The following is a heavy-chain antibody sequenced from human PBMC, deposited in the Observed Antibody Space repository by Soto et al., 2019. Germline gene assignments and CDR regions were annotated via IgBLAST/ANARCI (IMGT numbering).Heavy chain of an antibody. Sequence: PGGSLRLSCAASGCTFISYAMSWVRQAPGKGLEWVSAISGSGGSTYYADSVKGRFTISRDNSKNTLYLQMNSLRAEDTAVYYCAAHTGRVNSKGIDYWGQGTLVTVSS. CDR1: GCTFISYA. CDR3: AAHTGRVNSKGIDY. D-gene: IGHD1-1*01. V-gene: IGHV3-23*01. CDR2: ISGSGGST. J-gene: IGHJ4*02.